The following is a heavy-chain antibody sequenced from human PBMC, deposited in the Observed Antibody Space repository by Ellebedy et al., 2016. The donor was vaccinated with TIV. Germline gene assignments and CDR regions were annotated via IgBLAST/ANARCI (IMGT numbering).Heavy chain of an antibody. D-gene: IGHD4-23*01. J-gene: IGHJ4*02. CDR1: GFTFSSYW. V-gene: IGHV3-74*01. CDR2: INPDGSTT. CDR3: ARSAYYGGKGYYYDF. Sequence: GGSLRLSXVASGFTFSSYWIHWVRQAPGKGLVWVSRINPDGSTTNYADSVKGRFTISRDNAKNTLYLQMNSLRAEDTAVYYCARSAYYGGKGYYYDFWGQGTLVTVSS.